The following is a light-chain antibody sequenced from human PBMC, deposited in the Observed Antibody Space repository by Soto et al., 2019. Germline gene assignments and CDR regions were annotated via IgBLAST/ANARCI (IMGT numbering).Light chain of an antibody. CDR3: QQYNSPIT. V-gene: IGKV1-9*01. CDR1: QVISVF. Sequence: DIQLTQSPSFRSASVVDRVTISFRASQVISVFLAWYQQKPGKAPKLLISTVSTLESGVPSRFSGSGSGTDFTLTISSLQPEDFATYYCQQYNSPITCGHGTRLEIK. J-gene: IGKJ5*01. CDR2: TVS.